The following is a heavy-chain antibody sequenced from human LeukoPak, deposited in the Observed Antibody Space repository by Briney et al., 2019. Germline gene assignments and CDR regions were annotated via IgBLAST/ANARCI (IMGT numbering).Heavy chain of an antibody. D-gene: IGHD1-7*01. CDR3: ATELPFDY. V-gene: IGHV1-8*01. Sequence: ASVKVSCKASGYTFTSYVINWVRQATGQGLEWMGWMNPNSGNTGYAQKFQGRVTMPRNTSISTADMELSMLISEDTAVYYCATELPFDYWGQGTLVTVSS. J-gene: IGHJ4*02. CDR1: GYTFTSYV. CDR2: MNPNSGNT.